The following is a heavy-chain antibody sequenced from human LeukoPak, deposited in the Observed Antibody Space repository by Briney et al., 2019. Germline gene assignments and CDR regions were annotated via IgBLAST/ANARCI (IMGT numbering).Heavy chain of an antibody. CDR1: GYSSTNYW. D-gene: IGHD2-15*01. J-gene: IGHJ5*02. CDR2: IYPGDSNT. CDR3: VRSPACSSGTCYPNWFDP. V-gene: IGHV5-51*01. Sequence: GESLKISCKGSGYSSTNYWIGWVRQMPGKGLEWMGIIYPGDSNTRYSPSFQGQVTISADKSISSAYLQWSSLKASDTAMYYCVRSPACSSGTCYPNWFDPWGQGTLVTVSS.